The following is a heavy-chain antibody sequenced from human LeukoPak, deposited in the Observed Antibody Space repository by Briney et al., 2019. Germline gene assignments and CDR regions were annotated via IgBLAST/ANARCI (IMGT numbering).Heavy chain of an antibody. D-gene: IGHD4-17*01. CDR1: GFTFSSYR. V-gene: IGHV3-74*01. Sequence: GGSLRLSCAASGFTFSSYRMHRVRQTPGKGLVWVSRINGAGSSISYADSVKGRVTISRDNAKNTLYLQMNNLRAEDTAVYYCARGGDYKNDYWGQGTLVTVSS. CDR3: ARGGDYKNDY. J-gene: IGHJ4*02. CDR2: INGAGSSI.